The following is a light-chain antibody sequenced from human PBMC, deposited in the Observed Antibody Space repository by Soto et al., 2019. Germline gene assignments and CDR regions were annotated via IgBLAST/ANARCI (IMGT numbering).Light chain of an antibody. CDR1: KLGDKY. CDR2: DDS. J-gene: IGLJ2*01. Sequence: SYELTQPPSVSVSPGQTASITCSGDKLGDKYACWYQQKPGQSPVLVIYDDSKRPSGIPERFSGSNSGNTATLTISGTQAMDEADYYCQAWDSSTRFGGGTKLTVL. CDR3: QAWDSSTR. V-gene: IGLV3-1*01.